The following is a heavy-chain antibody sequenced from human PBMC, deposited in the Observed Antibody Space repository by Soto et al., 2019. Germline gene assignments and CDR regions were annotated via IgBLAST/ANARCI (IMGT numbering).Heavy chain of an antibody. J-gene: IGHJ4*02. CDR2: LSSSCSYI. CDR1: GFTFSSYS. CDR3: ARVGYSSGWLPDY. Sequence: PGGSLRLSCAASGFTFSSYSMMWVRQAPGKGLEWVSLLSSSCSYIYFADSLKGRFTISRDNAKNSLYLQMNSLRAEDTAVYYCARVGYSSGWLPDYWGQGTLVTVSS. D-gene: IGHD6-19*01. V-gene: IGHV3-21*01.